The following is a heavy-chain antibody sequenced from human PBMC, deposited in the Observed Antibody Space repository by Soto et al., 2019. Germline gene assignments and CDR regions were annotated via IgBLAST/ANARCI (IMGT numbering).Heavy chain of an antibody. CDR2: IDPSDSYT. Sequence: GESLKISCKGSGYSFTSYWISWVRQMPGKGLEWMGRIDPSDSYTNYSPSFQGHVTISADKSISTAYLQWSSLKASDTAMYYCARSISNYYYYYGMDVWGQGTTVTVSS. J-gene: IGHJ6*02. D-gene: IGHD4-4*01. CDR1: GYSFTSYW. CDR3: ARSISNYYYYYGMDV. V-gene: IGHV5-10-1*01.